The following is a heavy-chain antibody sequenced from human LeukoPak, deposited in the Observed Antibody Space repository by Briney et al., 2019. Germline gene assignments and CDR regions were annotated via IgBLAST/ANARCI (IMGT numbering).Heavy chain of an antibody. Sequence: GGSLRLSCSASGFTFSSYAMHWVRQAPGKGLEYVSAISSNGGSTYYADSVKGRFTVSRDNSKSTLYLQMSSLRAEDTAVYYCVRIVAGITFFDYWGQGTLVTVSS. J-gene: IGHJ4*02. V-gene: IGHV3-64D*09. CDR3: VRIVAGITFFDY. CDR1: GFTFSSYA. D-gene: IGHD6-19*01. CDR2: ISSNGGST.